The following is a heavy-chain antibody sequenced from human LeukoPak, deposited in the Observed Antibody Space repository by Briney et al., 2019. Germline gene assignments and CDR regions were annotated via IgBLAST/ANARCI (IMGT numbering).Heavy chain of an antibody. Sequence: GGSLRLSCAASGFTFSSYGMHWVRQAPGKGLEGVAVISYDGSNKYYADSVKGRFTISRDNSKNTLYLQMNSQRAEDTAVYYCAKGGRDVWFGELGASDYWGQGTLVTVSS. CDR2: ISYDGSNK. V-gene: IGHV3-30*18. CDR3: AKGGRDVWFGELGASDY. CDR1: GFTFSSYG. J-gene: IGHJ4*02. D-gene: IGHD3-10*01.